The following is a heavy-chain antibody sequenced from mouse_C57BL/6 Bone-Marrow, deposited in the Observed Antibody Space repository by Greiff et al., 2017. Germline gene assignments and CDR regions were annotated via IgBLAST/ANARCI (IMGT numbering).Heavy chain of an antibody. CDR2: FYPGSGSI. Sequence: LVESGAELVKPGASVKLSCKASGYTFTEYTIHWVKQRSGQGLEWIGWFYPGSGSIKYNEKFKDKATLTADKSSSTVYMELSRLTSEDSAVYFCARHEEEVRGAYYFDYWGQGTTLTVSS. CDR3: ARHEEEVRGAYYFDY. V-gene: IGHV1-62-2*01. CDR1: GYTFTEYT. J-gene: IGHJ2*01.